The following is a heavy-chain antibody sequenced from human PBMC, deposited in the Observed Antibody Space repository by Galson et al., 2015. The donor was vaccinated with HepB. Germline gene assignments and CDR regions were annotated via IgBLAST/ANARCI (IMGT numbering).Heavy chain of an antibody. CDR3: ARDPGAYDFWSGYYESGGMDV. Sequence: SLRLSCAASGFTVSSNYMSWVRQAPGKGLEWVSVIYSGGSTYHADSVKGRFTISRDNSKNTLYLQMNSLRAEDTAVYYCARDPGAYDFWSGYYESGGMDVWGQGTTVTVSS. CDR1: GFTVSSNY. D-gene: IGHD3-3*01. CDR2: IYSGGST. V-gene: IGHV3-53*01. J-gene: IGHJ6*02.